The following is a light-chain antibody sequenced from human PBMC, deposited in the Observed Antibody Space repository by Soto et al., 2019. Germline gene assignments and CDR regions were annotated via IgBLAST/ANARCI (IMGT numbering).Light chain of an antibody. CDR1: QSIGRW. CDR3: QQYGTYLWT. CDR2: DAS. Sequence: DIQMTQSPSTLSASVGDTVTVTCRASQSIGRWLAWYQQKPGKAPKLLIFDASTLENGVPARFSGSRSGPEFTLTISSLQPDDFATYYCQQYGTYLWTFGQGTKVDIK. V-gene: IGKV1-5*01. J-gene: IGKJ1*01.